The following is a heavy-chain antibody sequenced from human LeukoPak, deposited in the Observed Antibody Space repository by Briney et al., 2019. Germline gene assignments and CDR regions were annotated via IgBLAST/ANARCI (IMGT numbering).Heavy chain of an antibody. CDR3: ARGAAYCGGDCYST. J-gene: IGHJ5*02. CDR1: GYTFTSYD. CDR2: MNPNSGNT. D-gene: IGHD2-21*02. Sequence: ASVKVSCKASGYTFTSYDINWVRQATGQGLEWMGWMNPNSGNTGYAQKFQGRVTMTRNTSISTAYMELGSLRSEDTAVYYCARGAAYCGGDCYSTWGQGTLVTVSS. V-gene: IGHV1-8*01.